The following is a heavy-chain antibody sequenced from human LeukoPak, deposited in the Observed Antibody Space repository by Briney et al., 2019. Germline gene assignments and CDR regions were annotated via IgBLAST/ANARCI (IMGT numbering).Heavy chain of an antibody. J-gene: IGHJ6*03. V-gene: IGHV4-59*01. CDR2: IYYSGST. CDR1: GGSISSYY. Sequence: PSETLSLTCTVSGGSISSYYWSWIRQPPGKGLEWIGYIYYSGSTNYNPSLKSRVTISVDTSKNQFSLKLSSVTAADTAVYYCARGGGLKYYYYMDVWGKGTTVTISS. D-gene: IGHD2-15*01. CDR3: ARGGGLKYYYYMDV.